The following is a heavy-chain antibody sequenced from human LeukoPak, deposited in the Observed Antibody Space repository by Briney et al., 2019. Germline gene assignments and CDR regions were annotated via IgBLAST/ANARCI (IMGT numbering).Heavy chain of an antibody. V-gene: IGHV3-23*01. CDR2: ISGSGGST. J-gene: IGHJ4*02. CDR3: ANTPFYYDSSGYYPGDY. Sequence: PGGSLRLSCAASGFTFSSYAMSWVRQAPGKGLEWVSAISGSGGSTYYADSVKGRFTISRDNSKNTLYLQMNSLRAEDTAVYYCANTPFYYDSSGYYPGDYWGQGTLVTVSS. CDR1: GFTFSSYA. D-gene: IGHD3-22*01.